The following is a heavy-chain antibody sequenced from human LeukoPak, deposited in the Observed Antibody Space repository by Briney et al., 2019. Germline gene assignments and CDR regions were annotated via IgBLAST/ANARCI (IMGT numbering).Heavy chain of an antibody. CDR3: ARHVRSNYYDTSGSLGY. J-gene: IGHJ4*02. Sequence: SETLSLTCTVSGGSISSSSYYWDWIRQPPGKRLEWIGSIYYSGSTFYKPSLKSRVTISVDTPTNQFSLKLNSVTAADTAVYYCARHVRSNYYDTSGSLGYWGQGALVTVSS. CDR2: IYYSGST. V-gene: IGHV4-39*01. D-gene: IGHD3-22*01. CDR1: GGSISSSSYY.